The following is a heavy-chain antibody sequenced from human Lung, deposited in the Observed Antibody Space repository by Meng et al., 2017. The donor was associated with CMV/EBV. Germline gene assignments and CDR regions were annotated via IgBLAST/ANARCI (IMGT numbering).Heavy chain of an antibody. J-gene: IGHJ4*02. Sequence: GGSLRLSCAASGFTFSDYFMTWIRQAPGKGLEWLSYISHTGQALYYADSVKGRFTMSRDNARKLLYLQMNSLGAEDTAIYYGAREGRKAADIWDQGTLVTVSS. CDR2: ISHTGQAL. CDR1: GFTFSDYF. CDR3: AREGRKAADI. V-gene: IGHV3-11*01. D-gene: IGHD6-6*01.